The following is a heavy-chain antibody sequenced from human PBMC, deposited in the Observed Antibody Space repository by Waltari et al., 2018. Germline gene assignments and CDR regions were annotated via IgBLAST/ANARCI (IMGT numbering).Heavy chain of an antibody. Sequence: QVQLVQSGAEVKKPGASLTVSCQSSGYNSIGYYIHWVRQAPGQGLEWRGWINPNTGGTKYAQKYQGRVTLTRDTSISTAYMELSSLGSDDMAVFYCARQAARNFDYWGQGTLVTVSS. CDR1: GYNSIGYY. CDR2: INPNTGGT. J-gene: IGHJ4*02. CDR3: ARQAARNFDY. V-gene: IGHV1-2*02.